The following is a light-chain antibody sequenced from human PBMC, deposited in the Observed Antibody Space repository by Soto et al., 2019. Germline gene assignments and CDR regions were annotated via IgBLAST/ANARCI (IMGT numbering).Light chain of an antibody. CDR2: AAS. Sequence: EIVLTQSPGTLSSSPGERATLSCRASQSISSTYLAWYRQKPGQAPRLLIYAASSRATGIPDRFSGSGSGTDFTLTISRLEPEDFAVYYCQQYYASSWTFGQGTRVEIE. J-gene: IGKJ1*01. CDR3: QQYYASSWT. CDR1: QSISSTY. V-gene: IGKV3-20*01.